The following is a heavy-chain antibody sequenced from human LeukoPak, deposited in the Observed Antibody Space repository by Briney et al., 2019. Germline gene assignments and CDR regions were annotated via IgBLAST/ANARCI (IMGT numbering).Heavy chain of an antibody. CDR3: ARAPSGPGIAAAGTFNWFDP. CDR1: GGSISSGDYY. V-gene: IGHV4-30-4*08. Sequence: SETLSLTCTVSGGSISSGDYYWSWIRQPPGKGLEWIGYIYYSGSTYYNPSLKSRVTISVDTSKNQFSLKLSSVTAADTAVYYCARAPSGPGIAAAGTFNWFDPWGQGTLVTVSS. CDR2: IYYSGST. J-gene: IGHJ5*02. D-gene: IGHD6-13*01.